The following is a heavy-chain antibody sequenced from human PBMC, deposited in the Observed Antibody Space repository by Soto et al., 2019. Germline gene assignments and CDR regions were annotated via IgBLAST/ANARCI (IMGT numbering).Heavy chain of an antibody. CDR1: GGSFSGYY. D-gene: IGHD6-13*01. CDR3: ARGGPGIAAAGTHPNLYYFDY. CDR2: INHSGST. Sequence: QVQLQQWGAGLLKPSETLSLTCAVYGGSFSGYYWSWIRQPPGKGLEWIGEINHSGSTNYNPSLKSRVTISVDTSKNQFSLKLSSVTAADTAVHYCARGGPGIAAAGTHPNLYYFDYWGQGTLVTVSS. V-gene: IGHV4-34*01. J-gene: IGHJ4*02.